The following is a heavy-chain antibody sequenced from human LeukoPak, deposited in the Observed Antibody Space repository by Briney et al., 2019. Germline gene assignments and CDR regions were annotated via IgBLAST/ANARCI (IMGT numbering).Heavy chain of an antibody. Sequence: PSETLSLTCTVSGGSISSYYWSWIRQPPGKGLEWIGYIYYSGSTNYNPSLKSRVTISVDTSKNQFSLKLSSVTAADTAVYYCARGNTYYDILTGYAWAYYFDYWGQGTLVTVSS. J-gene: IGHJ4*02. CDR2: IYYSGST. CDR3: ARGNTYYDILTGYAWAYYFDY. CDR1: GGSISSYY. V-gene: IGHV4-59*01. D-gene: IGHD3-9*01.